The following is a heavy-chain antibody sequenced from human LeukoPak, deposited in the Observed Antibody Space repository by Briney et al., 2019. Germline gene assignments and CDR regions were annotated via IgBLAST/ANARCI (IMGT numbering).Heavy chain of an antibody. Sequence: ASVKVSCKASGYTFTSYYMHWVRQAPGQGLEWMGMISPSGGSTSYAQKFQGRITMTRDTSTSTVYMELSSLRSEDTAVYYCARNPLNYDFWSGYPNDYWGQGTLVTVSS. CDR1: GYTFTSYY. D-gene: IGHD3-3*01. CDR2: ISPSGGST. J-gene: IGHJ4*02. CDR3: ARNPLNYDFWSGYPNDY. V-gene: IGHV1-46*01.